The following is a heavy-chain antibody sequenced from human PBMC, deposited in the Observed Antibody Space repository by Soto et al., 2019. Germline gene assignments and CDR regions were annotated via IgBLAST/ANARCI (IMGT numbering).Heavy chain of an antibody. CDR2: ISDYGANT. D-gene: IGHD3-22*01. CDR3: AKGFSGNYYDF. V-gene: IGHV3-23*01. CDR1: GF. J-gene: IGHJ4*02. Sequence: EVQVLESGGGLVQPGGYLRLSCAASGFMSWVRQAPGKGLEWGSAISDYGANTYYVDSVKGRFTISRDNAKNTLYLQMNSLRAEDTAVYYCAKGFSGNYYDFRGQGTLVTVSS.